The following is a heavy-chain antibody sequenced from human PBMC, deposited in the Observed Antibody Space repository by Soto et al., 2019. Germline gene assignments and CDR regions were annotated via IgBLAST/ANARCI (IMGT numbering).Heavy chain of an antibody. CDR3: ARSLPGTYGAFDL. J-gene: IGHJ3*01. Sequence: GGSLRLSCAASEFTLRSYWMHWVRQSPGKGLVWVSRISGDGSSTNYADSVKGRFTISRDNAKNTVYLQIDSLRAEDTAVYYCARSLPGTYGAFDLWGQGTMVTVSS. V-gene: IGHV3-74*01. D-gene: IGHD1-7*01. CDR1: EFTLRSYW. CDR2: ISGDGSST.